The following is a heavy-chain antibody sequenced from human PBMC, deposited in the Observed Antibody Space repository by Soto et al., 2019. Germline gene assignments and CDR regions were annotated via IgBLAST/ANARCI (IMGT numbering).Heavy chain of an antibody. D-gene: IGHD2-2*01. V-gene: IGHV5-51*01. CDR1: GYIFTNYW. CDR2: IYPGDSDT. J-gene: IGHJ4*02. CDR3: ARPGPAAMVGAFDY. Sequence: PGESLKISCKGSGYIFTNYWIGWVRQMPGKGLEWMGIIYPGDSDTRYSPSFQGQVTISADKSITTAYLQWSSLKASDTAMYYCARPGPAAMVGAFDYWGQGTLVTVSS.